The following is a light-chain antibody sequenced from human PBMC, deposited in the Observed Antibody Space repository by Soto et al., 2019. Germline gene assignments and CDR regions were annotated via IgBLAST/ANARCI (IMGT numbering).Light chain of an antibody. CDR2: GNR. V-gene: IGLV1-40*01. J-gene: IGLJ1*01. CDR3: QSYDNSLGVCYV. Sequence: QSALTQPPSVSGAPGQRVTISCTGSSSNLGAGYDVHWYQLLPGTAPKLLIYGNRNRPSGVPDRFSGSKSGTSASLAITGLQAEDEADYYCQSYDNSLGVCYVFGTGTKVTLL. CDR1: SSNLGAGYD.